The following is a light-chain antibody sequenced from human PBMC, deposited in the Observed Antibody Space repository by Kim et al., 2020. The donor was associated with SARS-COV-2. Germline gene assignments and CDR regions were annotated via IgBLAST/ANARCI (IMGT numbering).Light chain of an antibody. CDR2: GAS. V-gene: IGKV3-20*01. J-gene: IGKJ1*01. CDR3: QQYGDSRT. CDR1: QSVGSKY. Sequence: IVLTQFPGTLSLSPGERATLSCRASQSVGSKYLAWYQQKPGQAPRLLIYGASSRATGIPDRFSGSGSGKDFTLTISGLEPEDFAVYYCQQYGDSRTFGQGTKVDIK.